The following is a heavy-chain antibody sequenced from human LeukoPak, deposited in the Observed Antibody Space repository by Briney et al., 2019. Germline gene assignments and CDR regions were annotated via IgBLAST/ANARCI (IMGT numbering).Heavy chain of an antibody. CDR3: AKDTPLAAYTSGWSNNCFDY. V-gene: IGHV3-23*01. CDR2: VSGGAEAT. Sequence: GGSLRLSCAASGFSFRDYAMTWVRQAPGKGLEWVSTVSGGAEATYYADSVKGRFAISRDNSKSALYLQMNSLRAEDTAIYYCAKDTPLAAYTSGWSNNCFDYWGQGTLVTVSS. D-gene: IGHD6-19*01. J-gene: IGHJ4*02. CDR1: GFSFRDYA.